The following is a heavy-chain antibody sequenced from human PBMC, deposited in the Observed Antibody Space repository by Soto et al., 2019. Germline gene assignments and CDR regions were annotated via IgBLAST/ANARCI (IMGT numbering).Heavy chain of an antibody. J-gene: IGHJ3*01. V-gene: IGHV3-23*01. CDR1: RFTFYTYA. D-gene: IGHD1-26*01. Sequence: EVQLLQSGGGLVQRGGYLRLYCATSRFTFYTYAMCWVRQSPGRGLEWVSTFSGSGGGTYYADSVKGRFSISRDDYKNTQYLQFYRHRAEHPAVYYCAMREHRAFDVWGQGKKVIVSS. CDR2: FSGSGGGT. CDR3: AMREHRAFDV.